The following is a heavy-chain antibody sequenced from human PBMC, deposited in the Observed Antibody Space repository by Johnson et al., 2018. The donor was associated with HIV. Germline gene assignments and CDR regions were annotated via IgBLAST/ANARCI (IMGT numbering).Heavy chain of an antibody. CDR1: GFTFSSYW. CDR3: ARDLHDSSGYYYEGDAFDI. D-gene: IGHD3-22*01. V-gene: IGHV3-74*01. J-gene: IGHJ3*02. CDR2: LNSDGSST. Sequence: VQLVESGGGLVQPGGSLRLSCAASGFTFSSYWMHWVRQAPGKGLVWVSRLNSDGSSTSYADSVKGRFTISRDNAKNTLYLQMNSLRAEDPAVYYCARDLHDSSGYYYEGDAFDIWGQGTMVTVSS.